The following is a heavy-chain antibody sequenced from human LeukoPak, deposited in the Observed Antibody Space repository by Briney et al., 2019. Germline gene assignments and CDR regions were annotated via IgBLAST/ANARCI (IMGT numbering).Heavy chain of an antibody. CDR1: GFTFDSYA. CDR2: ISAAGGST. Sequence: GGSLRLSCAAFGFTFDSYAMSWVRQAPGKGLEWVSTISAAGGSTYYADSVKGRLTISRDNSKNTLNLQMNSLRAEDTALYYCTKRGIPSSNWYYLDDWGQGTLVTVSS. J-gene: IGHJ4*02. V-gene: IGHV3-23*01. D-gene: IGHD6-13*01. CDR3: TKRGIPSSNWYYLDD.